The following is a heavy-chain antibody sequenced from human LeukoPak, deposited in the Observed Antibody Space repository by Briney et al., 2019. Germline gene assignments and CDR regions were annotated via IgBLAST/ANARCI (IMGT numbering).Heavy chain of an antibody. D-gene: IGHD6-19*01. Sequence: PGGSLRLSCAASGFTFSNYAMSWVRQAPGKGLEWVSAISGSGDSTYYADSVKGRFTISRNNSKNTLYLQMNSLRAEDTAVYYCAKSRGVAGFDYWGQGTLVTVSS. V-gene: IGHV3-23*01. CDR3: AKSRGVAGFDY. CDR1: GFTFSNYA. J-gene: IGHJ4*02. CDR2: ISGSGDST.